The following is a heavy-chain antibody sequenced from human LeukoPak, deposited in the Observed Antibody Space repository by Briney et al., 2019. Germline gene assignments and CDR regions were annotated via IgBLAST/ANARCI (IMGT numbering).Heavy chain of an antibody. CDR2: IWSSGSTI. CDR3: ARGHYGLDV. J-gene: IGHJ6*02. Sequence: GGSLRLSCAASGFTFNDHYMSWIRQAPGKGLEWVSYIWSSGSTIYYADSVKGRFTISRDNAKNSGYLQMNSLRAEDTAVYYCARGHYGLDVWGQGTTVTVSS. V-gene: IGHV3-11*01. CDR1: GFTFNDHY.